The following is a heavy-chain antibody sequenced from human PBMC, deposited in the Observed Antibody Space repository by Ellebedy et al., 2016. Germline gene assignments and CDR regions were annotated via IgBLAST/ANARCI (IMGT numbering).Heavy chain of an antibody. CDR1: GFTFSNAW. CDR3: TRGSDITMIVVSMAFDI. Sequence: GGSLRLSXAASGFTFSNAWMSWVRQAPGKGLEWVGRIKSKTDGGTTDYAAPVKGRFTISRDDSKSIAYLQMNSLKTEDTAVYYCTRGSDITMIVVSMAFDIWGQGTMVTVSS. J-gene: IGHJ3*02. D-gene: IGHD3-22*01. V-gene: IGHV3-15*01. CDR2: IKSKTDGGTT.